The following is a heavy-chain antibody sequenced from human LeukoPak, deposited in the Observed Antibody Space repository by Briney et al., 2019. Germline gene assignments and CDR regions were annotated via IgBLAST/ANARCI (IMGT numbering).Heavy chain of an antibody. Sequence: PSETLSLTCSVSGAIIKREGFNWDWIRQPPGKGLEYIGSIFYNGNTYYNPSLESRVTISVDTSKNQFSLNLYSVTAADTAVYYCTRRPKEPGFWSGYVDSWGQGTLVTVS. J-gene: IGHJ4*02. V-gene: IGHV4-39*01. CDR3: TRRPKEPGFWSGYVDS. CDR2: IFYNGNT. D-gene: IGHD3-3*01. CDR1: GAIIKREGFN.